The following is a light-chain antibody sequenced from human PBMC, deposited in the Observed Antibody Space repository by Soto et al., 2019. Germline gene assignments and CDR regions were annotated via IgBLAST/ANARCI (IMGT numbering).Light chain of an antibody. Sequence: EIGLTQSPGTLSLSPGERATLSCRASQSVSSSYLAWYQQKPGQAPRLLIYGASSRATGIPDRFSGSGSGTDFTLTISRLEPEDFAVYYWQQYGSSPRTFCQGTKVEIK. CDR2: GAS. J-gene: IGKJ1*01. CDR1: QSVSSSY. V-gene: IGKV3-20*01. CDR3: QQYGSSPRT.